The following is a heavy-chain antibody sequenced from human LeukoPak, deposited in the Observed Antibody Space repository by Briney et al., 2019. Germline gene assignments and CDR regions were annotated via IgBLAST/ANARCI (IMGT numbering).Heavy chain of an antibody. V-gene: IGHV4-61*02. D-gene: IGHD1-26*01. J-gene: IGHJ6*03. CDR2: IYTSGST. Sequence: SQTLSLTCTVSGGSISSGSYYWSWIRQPAGKGLEWIGRIYTSGSTNYNPSLKSRVTISVDTSKNQFSLKLSSVTAADTAVYYCASGPTTTYYYYMDAWGKGTTVTVSS. CDR3: ASGPTTTYYYYMDA. CDR1: GGSISSGSYY.